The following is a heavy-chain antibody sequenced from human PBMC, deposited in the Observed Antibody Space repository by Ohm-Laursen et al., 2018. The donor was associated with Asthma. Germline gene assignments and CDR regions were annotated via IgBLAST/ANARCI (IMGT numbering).Heavy chain of an antibody. D-gene: IGHD6-19*01. V-gene: IGHV3-7*01. CDR3: ARPQAGRADRHFDL. CDR2: IQPGGGAQ. Sequence: SLRLSCAASGYTFSRYSIHWVRQIPGKGLEWLAKIQPGGGAQVYVDSVKGRFSISRDDAKTTLYLQMNSLRAEDTAVYYCARPQAGRADRHFDLWGRGTLVTVSS. J-gene: IGHJ2*01. CDR1: GYTFSRYS.